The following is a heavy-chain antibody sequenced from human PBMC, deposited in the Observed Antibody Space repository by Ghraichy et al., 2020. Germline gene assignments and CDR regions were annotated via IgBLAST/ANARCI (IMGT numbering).Heavy chain of an antibody. J-gene: IGHJ4*02. V-gene: IGHV4-4*02. CDR1: GGSISSSNW. CDR2: IYHSGST. Sequence: SETLSLTCTVSGGSISSSNWWSWVRQPPGKGLEWIGEIYHSGSTNYNPSLKSRVTISVDKSKNQFSLKLSSVTAADTAVYYCARGRVEWELLRGAIDYWGQGTLVTVPS. D-gene: IGHD1-26*01. CDR3: ARGRVEWELLRGAIDY.